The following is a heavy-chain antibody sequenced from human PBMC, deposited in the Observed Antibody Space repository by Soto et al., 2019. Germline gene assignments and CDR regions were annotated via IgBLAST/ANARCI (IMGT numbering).Heavy chain of an antibody. D-gene: IGHD3-10*01. CDR3: ARGGLHAYYKDN. J-gene: IGHJ4*02. Sequence: EVQLVESGGGLVRPGGSLRLSCAASGFTFSNYWMHWVRQAPGEGLVWVSRINSDGSTTNYADSVKGRFTVSRDNAKNTLYLQMNSLRAEETAIYYCARGGLHAYYKDNWGQGILVTVSS. CDR2: INSDGSTT. V-gene: IGHV3-74*01. CDR1: GFTFSNYW.